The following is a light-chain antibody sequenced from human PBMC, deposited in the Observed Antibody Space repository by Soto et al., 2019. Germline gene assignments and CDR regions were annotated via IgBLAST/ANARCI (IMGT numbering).Light chain of an antibody. V-gene: IGKV3D-20*01. CDR3: QQYGSSGT. CDR2: DAS. J-gene: IGKJ1*01. Sequence: EIVLTKSPATMSLSPGERATLSCGASESVSYSYVAWYQLKGGLAPRLLIHDASTRASGIPDRFSGSGSGTDFTLTISRLEPEDFAVYYCQQYGSSGTFGQGTKVDIK. CDR1: ESVSYSY.